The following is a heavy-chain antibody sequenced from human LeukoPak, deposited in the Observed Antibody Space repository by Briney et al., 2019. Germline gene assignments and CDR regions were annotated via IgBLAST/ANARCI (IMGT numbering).Heavy chain of an antibody. Sequence: PSGTLSLTCGVSGGSIDSTNYWSWVRPAPGKGLEWVSILYISGGTYYADSVKGRFTISRDNSKNTVYLQMNSLRAEDTAVYYCAGHFDSATNYWGQGTLVTVSS. CDR1: GGSIDSTNY. CDR2: LYISGGT. D-gene: IGHD3-10*01. CDR3: AGHFDSATNY. J-gene: IGHJ4*02. V-gene: IGHV3-53*01.